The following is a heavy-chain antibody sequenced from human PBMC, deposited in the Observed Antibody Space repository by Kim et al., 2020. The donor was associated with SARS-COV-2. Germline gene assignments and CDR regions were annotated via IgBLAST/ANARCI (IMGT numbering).Heavy chain of an antibody. D-gene: IGHD5-12*01. J-gene: IGHJ4*02. CDR2: INAGNGNT. CDR1: GYTFTSYA. V-gene: IGHV1-3*01. CDR3: ARGERWLQFNYFDY. Sequence: ASVKVSCKASGYTFTSYAMHWVRQAPGQRLEWMGWINAGNGNTKYSQKFQGRVTITRDTSASTAYMELSSLRSEDTAVYYCARGERWLQFNYFDYWGQGTLVTVSS.